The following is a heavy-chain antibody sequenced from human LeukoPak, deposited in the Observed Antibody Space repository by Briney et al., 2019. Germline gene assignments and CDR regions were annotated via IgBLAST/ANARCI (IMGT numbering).Heavy chain of an antibody. V-gene: IGHV4-59*01. Sequence: PSETLSLTCTVSGGSISSYYWSWIRQPPGKGLEWIGYIYYSGSTNYNPSLKSRVTISVDTSKNQFSLKLSSVTAADTAVYYCASGWGNSSLGEMNDYWGQGTLVTVSS. CDR2: IYYSGST. D-gene: IGHD2/OR15-2a*01. CDR3: ASGWGNSSLGEMNDY. CDR1: GGSISSYY. J-gene: IGHJ4*02.